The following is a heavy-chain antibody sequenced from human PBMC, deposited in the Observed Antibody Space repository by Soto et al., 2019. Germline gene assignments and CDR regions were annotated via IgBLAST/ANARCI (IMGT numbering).Heavy chain of an antibody. CDR1: GFTFSNYA. V-gene: IGHV3-23*01. CDR3: AKYMTVSGPGPALDY. J-gene: IGHJ4*02. D-gene: IGHD6-19*01. CDR2: ISGSGGTT. Sequence: PGGSLRLSCAASGFTFSNYAMSWVRQAPGKGLEWVSSISGSGGTTEYADSVKGRFTISRDNSNSTLNLQMNSLRAEDTALFYCAKYMTVSGPGPALDYWGQGTLVTVSS.